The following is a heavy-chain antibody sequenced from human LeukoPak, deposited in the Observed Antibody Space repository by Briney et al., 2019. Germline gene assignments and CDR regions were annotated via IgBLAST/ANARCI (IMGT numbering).Heavy chain of an antibody. V-gene: IGHV3-66*01. J-gene: IGHJ6*02. CDR1: GFTFSSYE. Sequence: PGGSLRLSCAASGFTFSSYEMSWVRQAPGKGLEWVSVIYSGGSTYYADSVKGRFTISRDNAKNSLYLQMNSLRAEDTAVYYCASGGPMTTKRNYYYYGMDVWGQGTTVTVSS. CDR3: ASGGPMTTKRNYYYYGMDV. D-gene: IGHD4-17*01. CDR2: IYSGGST.